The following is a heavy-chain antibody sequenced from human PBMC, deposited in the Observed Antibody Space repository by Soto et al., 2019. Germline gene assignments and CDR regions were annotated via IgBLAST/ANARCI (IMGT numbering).Heavy chain of an antibody. V-gene: IGHV4-4*07. CDR3: ARDPGTSMIENYYNGMDV. J-gene: IGHJ6*01. CDR1: GDSIRNYF. Sequence: SETLSLTCTVSGDSIRNYFWSWIRQPAGKGLEWIGRIYTSGSSNYNPSLKSRLTMSVDTSKNQVSLNLRSVTAADTAVYYCARDPGTSMIENYYNGMDVWG. D-gene: IGHD3-16*01. CDR2: IYTSGSS.